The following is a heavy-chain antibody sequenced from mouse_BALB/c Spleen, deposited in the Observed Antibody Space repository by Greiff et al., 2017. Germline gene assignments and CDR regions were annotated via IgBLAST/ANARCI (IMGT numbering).Heavy chain of an antibody. J-gene: IGHJ4*01. CDR2: ISYSGST. CDR3: ARAGWDYAMDY. CDR1: GYSITSDYA. V-gene: IGHV3-2*02. Sequence: DVQLQESGPGLVKPSQSLSLTCTVTGYSITSDYAWNWIRQFPGNKLEWMGYISYSGSTSYNPSLKSRISITRDTSKNQFFLQLNSVTTEDTATYYCARAGWDYAMDYWGQGTSVTVSS. D-gene: IGHD3-1*01.